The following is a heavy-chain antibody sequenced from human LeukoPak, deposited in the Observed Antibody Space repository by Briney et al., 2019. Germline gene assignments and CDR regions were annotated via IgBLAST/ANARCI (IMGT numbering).Heavy chain of an antibody. V-gene: IGHV4-4*07. CDR2: IYTSGST. J-gene: IGHJ5*02. Sequence: SETLSLTCTVSGGSISSYYWSWIRQPAGKGLEWIGRIYTSGSTNYNPSLKSRVTISVDTSKNQFSLKLSSVTAADTAVYYCARGFRSSSGWSKGGWFDPWGQGTLVTVSS. CDR3: ARGFRSSSGWSKGGWFDP. D-gene: IGHD6-19*01. CDR1: GGSISSYY.